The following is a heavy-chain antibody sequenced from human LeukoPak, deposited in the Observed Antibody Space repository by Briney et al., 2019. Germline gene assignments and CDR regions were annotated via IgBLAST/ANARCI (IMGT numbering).Heavy chain of an antibody. CDR1: GFTSSSYS. CDR3: ARDRLSGSSAFDI. V-gene: IGHV3-21*01. CDR2: LSSSSSYI. D-gene: IGHD1-26*01. J-gene: IGHJ3*02. Sequence: GGSLRLSCAASGFTSSSYSMNWDRQAPGKGLEWVSSLSSSSSYIYYADSVKGRFTISRDNAKNSLYLQMNSLRAEDTAVYYCARDRLSGSSAFDIWGQGTMVTVSS.